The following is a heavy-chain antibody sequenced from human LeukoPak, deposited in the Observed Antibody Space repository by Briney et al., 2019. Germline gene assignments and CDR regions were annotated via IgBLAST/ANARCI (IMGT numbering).Heavy chain of an antibody. CDR3: ARDLATELLYYYGMDV. CDR2: ISGYNGNT. D-gene: IGHD1-7*01. J-gene: IGHJ6*02. V-gene: IGHV1-18*01. CDR1: GYTFTSYG. Sequence: ASVKVSCKASGYTFTSYGISWVRQAPGQGLEWMGWISGYNGNTNYGQKLQGRVTMTTDTSTTTVHMELRSLRSDDTAVYYCARDLATELLYYYGMDVWGQGTTVTVSS.